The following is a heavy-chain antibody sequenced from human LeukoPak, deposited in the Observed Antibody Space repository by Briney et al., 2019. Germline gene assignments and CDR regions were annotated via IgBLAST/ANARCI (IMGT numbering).Heavy chain of an antibody. V-gene: IGHV3-21*01. J-gene: IGHJ4*02. CDR1: GLTVSADS. Sequence: GGSLRLSCAGSGLTVSADSMSWVRQAPGKGLEWVSSISSSSSYIYYADSVKGRFTISRDNAKNSLYLQMNSLRAEDTAVYYCARIWVTVVDYWGQGTLVTVSS. D-gene: IGHD2-21*02. CDR3: ARIWVTVVDY. CDR2: ISSSSSYI.